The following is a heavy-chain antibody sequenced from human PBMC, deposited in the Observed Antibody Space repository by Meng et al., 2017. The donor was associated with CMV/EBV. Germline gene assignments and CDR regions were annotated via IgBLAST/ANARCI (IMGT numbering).Heavy chain of an antibody. Sequence: SETLSLTCTVSGGSISSYYWSWNRQPPGKGLEWIGYIYYSGSTNYNPSLKSRVTISVDTSKNQFSLKLSSVTAADTAVYYCARGIYFDYWGQGTLVTVSS. CDR1: GGSISSYY. CDR3: ARGIYFDY. J-gene: IGHJ4*02. CDR2: IYYSGST. V-gene: IGHV4-59*01.